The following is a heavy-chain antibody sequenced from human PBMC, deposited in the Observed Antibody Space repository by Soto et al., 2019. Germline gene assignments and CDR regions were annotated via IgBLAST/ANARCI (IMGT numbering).Heavy chain of an antibody. J-gene: IGHJ4*02. CDR3: ARVGDWLEDYYFDY. Sequence: QVQLVQSGAEVKKPGSSVKVSCKASGGTFSSYAISWVRQAPGQGLEWMGGIIPIFGTANYAQKFQGRVTITADESTSTADMELSSLRSEDTAVYYCARVGDWLEDYYFDYWGQGTLVTVSS. D-gene: IGHD3-9*01. CDR2: IIPIFGTA. CDR1: GGTFSSYA. V-gene: IGHV1-69*01.